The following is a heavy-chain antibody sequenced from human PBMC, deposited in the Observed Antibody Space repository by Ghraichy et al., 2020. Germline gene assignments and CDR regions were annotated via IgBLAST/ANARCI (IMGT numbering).Heavy chain of an antibody. CDR1: GFTFSSYS. J-gene: IGHJ6*02. Sequence: GGSLRLSCAASGFTFSSYSMNWVRQAPGKGLEWVSSISSSSSYIYYADSVKGRFTISRDNAKNSLYLQMNSLRAEDTAVYYCARASSGCRLGCYYGMDVWGLGTTVTVSS. CDR2: ISSSSSYI. V-gene: IGHV3-21*01. D-gene: IGHD6-25*01. CDR3: ARASSGCRLGCYYGMDV.